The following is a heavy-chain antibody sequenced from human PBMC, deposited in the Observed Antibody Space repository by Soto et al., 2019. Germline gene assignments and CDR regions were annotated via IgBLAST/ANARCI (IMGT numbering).Heavy chain of an antibody. CDR3: ARDMTIFGVAPGGGMDV. CDR1: NGSISTYDYS. Sequence: QLQLQESGSGLVKPSQTLSLTCTVSNGSISTYDYSWTWIRQPPGRGLEWIGSIYHSGRTYYMPSLRSRLTMSLDKAKNQFSLKLSSMTAADTAVYFCARDMTIFGVAPGGGMDVWGQGTTVTVSS. CDR2: IYHSGRT. V-gene: IGHV4-30-2*01. D-gene: IGHD3-3*01. J-gene: IGHJ6*02.